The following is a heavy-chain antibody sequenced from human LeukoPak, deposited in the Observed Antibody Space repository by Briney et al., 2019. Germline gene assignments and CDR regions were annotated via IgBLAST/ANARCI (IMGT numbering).Heavy chain of an antibody. CDR1: GYTLTELS. D-gene: IGHD6-19*01. Sequence: SAVKVSCKVSGYTLTELSMHWVRQAPGKGLEWMGGFDPEDGETIYAQKFQGRVTMTEDTSTDTAYMELSSLRSEDTAVYYCATHLRGWYSAFDIWGQGTMVTVSS. CDR2: FDPEDGET. J-gene: IGHJ3*02. V-gene: IGHV1-24*01. CDR3: ATHLRGWYSAFDI.